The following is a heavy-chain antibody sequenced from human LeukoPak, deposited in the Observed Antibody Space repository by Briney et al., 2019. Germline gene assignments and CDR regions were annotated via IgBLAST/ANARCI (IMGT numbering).Heavy chain of an antibody. D-gene: IGHD3-9*01. V-gene: IGHV3-53*01. Sequence: PGGSLRLSCAASGFTVSTNDMSWVRQAPGKGLEWVSVIYSGGTIYYADSVKGRFTISRDNAKNSLYLQMNSLRAEDTAVYYCARHHYDILTGTLYYFDHWGHGTLVTVSS. CDR2: IYSGGTI. J-gene: IGHJ4*01. CDR1: GFTVSTND. CDR3: ARHHYDILTGTLYYFDH.